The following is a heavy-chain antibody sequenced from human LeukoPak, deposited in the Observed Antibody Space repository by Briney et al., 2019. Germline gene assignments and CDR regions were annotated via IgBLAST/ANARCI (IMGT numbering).Heavy chain of an antibody. CDR2: ISAYNGNT. V-gene: IGHV1-18*01. Sequence: ASVKVSCKASGYTFTSYGISWVRQAPGQGLEWMGWISAYNGNTNYAQKLQGRVTMTTDTSTSTAYMELRSLRSDDTAVYYCARYLAVAGHGRAFDIWGQGTMVTVSS. J-gene: IGHJ3*02. CDR3: ARYLAVAGHGRAFDI. D-gene: IGHD6-19*01. CDR1: GYTFTSYG.